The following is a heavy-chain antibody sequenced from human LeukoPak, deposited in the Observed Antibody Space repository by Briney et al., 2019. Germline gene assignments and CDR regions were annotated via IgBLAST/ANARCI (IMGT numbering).Heavy chain of an antibody. J-gene: IGHJ4*02. V-gene: IGHV4-34*01. CDR3: ARRPGIAAAGLFDY. Sequence: SSETLSLTCAVYGGSFSGYYWSWIRQPPGKGLEWIGEINHSGSTNYNPSLKSRVTISVDTSKNQFSLKLSSVTAADTAVYYCARRPGIAAAGLFDYWGQGTLVTVSS. D-gene: IGHD6-13*01. CDR2: INHSGST. CDR1: GGSFSGYY.